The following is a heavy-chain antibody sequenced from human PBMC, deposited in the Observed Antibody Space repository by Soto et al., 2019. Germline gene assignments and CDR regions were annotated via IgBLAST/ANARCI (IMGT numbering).Heavy chain of an antibody. CDR1: GVSLSDYF. Sequence: PSETLSLTCVVSGVSLSDYFWIWLRQPPGMALEWIGEINHLGSINYNPSLKSRVTVSVDTSKNQFSLTLNSVTAADTATYYCARGGISHWAYFYYMDVWDRGTTVTVSS. CDR3: ARGGISHWAYFYYMDV. CDR2: INHLGSI. V-gene: IGHV4-34*01. J-gene: IGHJ6*03. D-gene: IGHD2-21*01.